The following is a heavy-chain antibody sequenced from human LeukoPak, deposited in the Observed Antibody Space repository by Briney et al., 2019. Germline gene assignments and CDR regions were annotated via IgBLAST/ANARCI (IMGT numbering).Heavy chain of an antibody. CDR3: ARDYGSGSYYPYYGMDV. CDR2: IYYSGST. V-gene: IGHV4-59*01. CDR1: GGSISSYY. Sequence: QSSETLSLTCTVSGGSISSYYWSWIRQPPGKGLEWIGYIYYSGSTNYNPSLKSRVTISVDTSKNQFSLKLSSVTAADTAVYYCARDYGSGSYYPYYGMDVWGQGTTVTVSS. J-gene: IGHJ6*02. D-gene: IGHD3-10*01.